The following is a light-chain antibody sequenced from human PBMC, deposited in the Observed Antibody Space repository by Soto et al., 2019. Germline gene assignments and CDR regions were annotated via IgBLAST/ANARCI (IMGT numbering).Light chain of an antibody. J-gene: IGKJ1*01. CDR1: QSISRW. CDR3: QQYETYSQWT. Sequence: DIQMTQSPSTLSASLGDSVTMPSRASQSISRWLAWYQQKPGKAPKLLISDVSSLERGVPSRFSGSGSGTEFTLTISSLQPDDFATYHCQQYETYSQWTFGQGTKVDIK. V-gene: IGKV1-5*01. CDR2: DVS.